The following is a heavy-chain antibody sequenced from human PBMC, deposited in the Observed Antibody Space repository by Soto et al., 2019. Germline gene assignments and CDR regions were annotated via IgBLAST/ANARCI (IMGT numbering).Heavy chain of an antibody. D-gene: IGHD3-3*01. CDR1: GGSVTSASGSYY. V-gene: IGHV4-61*03. CDR3: ATRITVFGLLIPPFDP. CDR2: IYYNGST. J-gene: IGHJ5*02. Sequence: SETLSLTCNVSGGSVTSASGSYYWTWIRQSPGKGLEWIGYIYYNGSTNYNPSLKSRVTMSLDTSKNHFSLSLNSVTAADTAVYYCATRITVFGLLIPPFDPWGQGTQVTVSS.